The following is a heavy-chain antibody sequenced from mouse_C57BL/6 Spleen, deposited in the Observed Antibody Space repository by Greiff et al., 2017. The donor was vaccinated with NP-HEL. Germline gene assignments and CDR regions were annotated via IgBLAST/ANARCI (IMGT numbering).Heavy chain of an antibody. V-gene: IGHV5-16*01. Sequence: DVMLVESEGGLVQPGSSMKLSCTASGFTFSDYYMAWVRQAPEKGLEWVANINYDGSSTYYLESLKSRFIISRDNAKNTLYLQIRSLTSDDTATYYCTTGASIFHYYRSLDYWGQGTTLTVSS. CDR3: TTGASIFHYYRSLDY. CDR2: INYDGSST. D-gene: IGHD2-14*01. CDR1: GFTFSDYY. J-gene: IGHJ2*01.